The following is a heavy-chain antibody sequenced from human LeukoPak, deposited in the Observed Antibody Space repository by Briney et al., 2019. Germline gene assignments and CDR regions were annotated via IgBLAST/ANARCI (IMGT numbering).Heavy chain of an antibody. CDR2: IIPIFGTA. V-gene: IGHV1-69*13. Sequence: PGASVNVSCKASGGTFSSYAISWVRQAPGQGLEWMGGIIPIFGTANYAQKFQGRVTITADESTSTAYMELSSQRSEDTAVYYCARVGRNYYDSSGGEASDAFDIWGQGTMVTVSS. J-gene: IGHJ3*02. CDR1: GGTFSSYA. CDR3: ARVGRNYYDSSGGEASDAFDI. D-gene: IGHD3-22*01.